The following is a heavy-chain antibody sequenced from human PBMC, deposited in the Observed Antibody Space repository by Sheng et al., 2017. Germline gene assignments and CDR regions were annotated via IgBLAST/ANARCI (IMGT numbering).Heavy chain of an antibody. CDR1: GGSISSSSYY. CDR2: IYYSGST. J-gene: IGHJ4*02. CDR3: ARDLGGLNYYDSSGYFGY. V-gene: IGHV4-39*07. Sequence: QLQLQESGPGLVKPSETLSLTCTVSGGSISSSSYYWGWIRQPPGKGLEWIGSIYYSGSTYYNPSLKSRVTISVDTSKNQFSLKLSSVTAADTAVYYCARDLGGLNYYDSSGYFGYWGQGTPGHRLL. D-gene: IGHD3-22*01.